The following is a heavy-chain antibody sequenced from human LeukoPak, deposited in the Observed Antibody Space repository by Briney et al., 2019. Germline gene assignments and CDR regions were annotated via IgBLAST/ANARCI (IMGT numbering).Heavy chain of an antibody. Sequence: GGSLRLSCAASGFTFSSYAMHWVRQAPGKGLEWVAVISYDGSNKYYADSVKGRFTISRDNSKNTLYLQMNSLRAEDTAVYYCEMATGLWGQGTLVTVSS. V-gene: IGHV3-30*04. CDR2: ISYDGSNK. D-gene: IGHD5-24*01. J-gene: IGHJ4*02. CDR1: GFTFSSYA. CDR3: EMATGL.